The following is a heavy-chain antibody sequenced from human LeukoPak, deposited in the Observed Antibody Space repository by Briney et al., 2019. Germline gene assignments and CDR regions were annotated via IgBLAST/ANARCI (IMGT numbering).Heavy chain of an antibody. Sequence: SETLSLTCTVSGGSISSGDYYWSWIRQPPGKGLEWIGYTYYSGSTYYNPSLKSRVTISVDTSKNQFSLKLSSVTAADTAVYYCARDLGGFSGSESLSWGQGTLVTVSS. V-gene: IGHV4-30-4*08. CDR3: ARDLGGFSGSESLS. J-gene: IGHJ5*02. CDR2: TYYSGST. D-gene: IGHD3-10*01. CDR1: GGSISSGDYY.